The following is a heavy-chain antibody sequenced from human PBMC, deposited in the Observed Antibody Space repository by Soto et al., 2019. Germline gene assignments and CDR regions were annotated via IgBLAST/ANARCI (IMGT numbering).Heavy chain of an antibody. V-gene: IGHV1-46*01. J-gene: IGHJ6*02. CDR3: ARDGGRIASDFWSGYSSRGYYYGMDV. D-gene: IGHD3-3*01. CDR2: INPSGGST. CDR1: GYTFTSYY. Sequence: ASVKVSCKASGYTFTSYYMHWVRQAPGQGLEWMGIINPSGGSTSYAQKFQGRVTMTRDTSTSTVYMELSSLRSEDTAVYYCARDGGRIASDFWSGYSSRGYYYGMDVWGQGTTVTVSS.